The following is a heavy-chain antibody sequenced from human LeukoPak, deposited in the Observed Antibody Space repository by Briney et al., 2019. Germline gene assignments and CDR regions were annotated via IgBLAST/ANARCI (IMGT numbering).Heavy chain of an antibody. CDR2: ISGSGGST. Sequence: GGSLRPSCAASGFTFSSYAMSWVRQAPGKGLEWVSAISGSGGSTYYADSVKGRFTISRHNSKNTLYLQMNSLRAEDTAVYYCAKDPAPDRGFDPWGQGTLVTVSS. J-gene: IGHJ5*02. V-gene: IGHV3-23*01. D-gene: IGHD3-16*02. CDR1: GFTFSSYA. CDR3: AKDPAPDRGFDP.